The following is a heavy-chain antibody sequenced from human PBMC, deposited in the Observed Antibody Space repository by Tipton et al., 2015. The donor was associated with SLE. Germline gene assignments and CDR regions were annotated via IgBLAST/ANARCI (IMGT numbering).Heavy chain of an antibody. CDR3: ARGSNYGYVFDY. CDR2: IYSGGST. Sequence: PLRLSCAASGFTVSSNYMSWVRQAPGKGLEWVSVIYSGGSTYYADSVKGRFTISRDNSKNTLFLQMNSLRAEDTAVYYCARGSNYGYVFDYWGQGTLVTVSS. J-gene: IGHJ4*02. D-gene: IGHD5-18*01. CDR1: GFTVSSNY. V-gene: IGHV3-66*01.